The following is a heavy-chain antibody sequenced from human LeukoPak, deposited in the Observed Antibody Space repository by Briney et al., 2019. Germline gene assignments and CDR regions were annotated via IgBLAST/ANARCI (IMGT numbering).Heavy chain of an antibody. CDR2: INHDGSEK. J-gene: IGHJ4*02. Sequence: GGSLRLSCEASGITFSNFWMTWVRQAPGKGLEWVANINHDGSEKFYVDSVKGRFTISRDNAKNSLSLQMNSLRDEDTALYYCVRVNRYYYDSSGYYYECFDYWGQGTLVTVSS. CDR3: VRVNRYYYDSSGYYYECFDY. D-gene: IGHD3-22*01. V-gene: IGHV3-7*02. CDR1: GITFSNFW.